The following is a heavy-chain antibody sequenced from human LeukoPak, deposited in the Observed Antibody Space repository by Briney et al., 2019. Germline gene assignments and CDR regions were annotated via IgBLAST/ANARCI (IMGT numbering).Heavy chain of an antibody. CDR1: GYTFNNYA. D-gene: IGHD2-2*02. CDR3: ARGEYQLLYGGPPPPDY. Sequence: ASVTVSCTSSGYTFNNYAMNWVRQAPGQGLEWMGWINTNTGNPTYAQGFTGRFVFSLDTSVSTAYLQISSLKAEDTAVYYCARGEYQLLYGGPPPPDYWGQGTLVTVSS. CDR2: INTNTGNP. J-gene: IGHJ4*02. V-gene: IGHV7-4-1*02.